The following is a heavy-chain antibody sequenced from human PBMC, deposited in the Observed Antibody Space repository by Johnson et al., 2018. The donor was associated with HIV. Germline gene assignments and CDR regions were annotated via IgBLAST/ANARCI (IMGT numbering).Heavy chain of an antibody. D-gene: IGHD2-21*01. CDR3: TLVGLEGSDAFDI. J-gene: IGHJ3*02. V-gene: IGHV3-30*04. CDR2: ISHDGSKK. Sequence: VQLVESGGGVVQPGRSLRLSCAASGFSFSTYALHWVRQTPGKGLEWVAVISHDGSKKYYADSVEGRFTISRDNFKNTLYLQMNSLRAEDTAVYYCTLVGLEGSDAFDIWGQGTMVTVSS. CDR1: GFSFSTYA.